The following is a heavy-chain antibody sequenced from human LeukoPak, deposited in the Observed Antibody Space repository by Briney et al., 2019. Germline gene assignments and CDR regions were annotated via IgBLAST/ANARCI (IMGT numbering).Heavy chain of an antibody. Sequence: SETLSLTCSVSGDTVGSSKYFWGWIRQPPGKGLEWIGSIYYRPTTFYNASLRSPVTIYLDTSKIQFSLILNSVNAADTATYDCAGGRDWNYQGYFDYWGPGSQVTVSS. V-gene: IGHV4-39*07. D-gene: IGHD1-7*01. J-gene: IGHJ4*02. CDR1: GDTVGSSKYF. CDR2: IYYRPTT. CDR3: AGGRDWNYQGYFDY.